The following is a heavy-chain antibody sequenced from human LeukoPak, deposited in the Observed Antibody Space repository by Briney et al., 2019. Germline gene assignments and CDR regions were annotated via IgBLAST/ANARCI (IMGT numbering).Heavy chain of an antibody. CDR2: ISGSGGST. D-gene: IGHD2-21*02. J-gene: IGHJ4*02. CDR3: AKEGYCGGDCYREFDY. V-gene: IGHV3-23*01. CDR1: GFTFSSYV. Sequence: PGGSLRLSCAASGFTFSSYVMSWVRQAPGRGLEWVSGISGSGGSTYYADSVKGRFTISRDNSKNTLYLQMNSLRAEDTAVYYCAKEGYCGGDCYREFDYWGQGTLVTVSS.